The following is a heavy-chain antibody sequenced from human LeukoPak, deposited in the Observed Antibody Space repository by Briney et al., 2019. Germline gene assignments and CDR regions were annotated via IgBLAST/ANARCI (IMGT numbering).Heavy chain of an antibody. Sequence: ASVKLSCKTSGFSFTSYYMHWVRQAPGQGLKWMGMINPSGGSTNYALEFQGRLTMTRDTSTSTVYMELTSLRSDDTAFYYCARSWWGTDWSLYDNWFDPWGQGTLVTVSS. V-gene: IGHV1-46*01. D-gene: IGHD3/OR15-3a*01. CDR2: INPSGGST. J-gene: IGHJ5*02. CDR3: ARSWWGTDWSLYDNWFDP. CDR1: GFSFTSYY.